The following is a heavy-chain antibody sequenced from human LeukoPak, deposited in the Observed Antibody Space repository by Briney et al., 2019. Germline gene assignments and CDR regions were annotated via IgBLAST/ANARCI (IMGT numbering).Heavy chain of an antibody. CDR3: ARASGGLSGYDLYYFDY. Sequence: GGSLRLSCAASRFTFSSYSMNWVRQAPGKGLEWVSRINSDGSSTSYADSVKGRFTISRDNAKNTLYLQMNSLRAEDTAVYYCARASGGLSGYDLYYFDYLGQGILVTVSS. D-gene: IGHD5-12*01. CDR1: RFTFSSYS. V-gene: IGHV3-74*01. CDR2: INSDGSST. J-gene: IGHJ4*02.